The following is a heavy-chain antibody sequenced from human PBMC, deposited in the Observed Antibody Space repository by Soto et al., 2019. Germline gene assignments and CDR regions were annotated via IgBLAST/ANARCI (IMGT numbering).Heavy chain of an antibody. Sequence: SETLSLTCTVSGGSVSSGSYYWSWIRQPPGKGLEWIGYIYYSGSTTYSPSLKSRVTMSVDTSKNQFSLKLSSVTAADTAVYYCARDSRGRDGYNYADWFDPWGQGTLVTVSS. CDR1: GGSVSSGSYY. V-gene: IGHV4-61*01. CDR3: ARDSRGRDGYNYADWFDP. D-gene: IGHD5-12*01. J-gene: IGHJ5*02. CDR2: IYYSGST.